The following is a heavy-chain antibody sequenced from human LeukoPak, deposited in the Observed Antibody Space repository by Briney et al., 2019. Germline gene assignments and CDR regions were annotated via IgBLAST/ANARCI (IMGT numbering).Heavy chain of an antibody. D-gene: IGHD3-10*02. J-gene: IGHJ4*02. Sequence: QPGGSLRISCAASGFTFANYATSWVRQAPGKGLEWVSGISGYGDSKYYAASVNGRFTISRDNSKNTLYLQMNSQGAEDTAVYYCAKARTDMFSLSWFDYWGQGTLVTVSS. CDR1: GFTFANYA. CDR3: AKARTDMFSLSWFDY. CDR2: ISGYGDSK. V-gene: IGHV3-23*01.